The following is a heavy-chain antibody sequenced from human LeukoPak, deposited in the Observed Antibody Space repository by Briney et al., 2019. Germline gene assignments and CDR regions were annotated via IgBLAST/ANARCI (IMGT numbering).Heavy chain of an antibody. D-gene: IGHD2-2*01. J-gene: IGHJ4*02. CDR2: INAYNGNT. CDR3: ARSYCSSTSCGYWYYFYG. Sequence: ASVKVSCKASGYTFTSYGISWVRQAPGQGLEWMGWINAYNGNTNYAQKLQGRVTMTTDTYTSTAYMELRSLRSTDTALYYCARSYCSSTSCGYWYYFYGWGQGTLVTVSS. CDR1: GYTFTSYG. V-gene: IGHV1-18*01.